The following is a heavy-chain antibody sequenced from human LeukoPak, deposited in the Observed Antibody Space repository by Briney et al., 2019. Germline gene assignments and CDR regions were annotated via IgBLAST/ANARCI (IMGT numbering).Heavy chain of an antibody. J-gene: IGHJ5*02. D-gene: IGHD6-6*01. CDR1: GYTFTSYG. CDR3: ARTPPRVAARPSEKHYNWFDP. Sequence: GASVKVSCKASGYTFTSYGISWVRQAPGQGLEWMGWISAYNGNTNYAQKLQGRVTMTTDTSTSTAYMELRSLRSDDTAVYYCARTPPRVAARPSEKHYNWFDPWGQGTLVTVSS. CDR2: ISAYNGNT. V-gene: IGHV1-18*01.